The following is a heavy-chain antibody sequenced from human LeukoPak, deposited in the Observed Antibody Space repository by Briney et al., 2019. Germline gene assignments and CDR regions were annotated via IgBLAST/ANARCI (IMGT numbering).Heavy chain of an antibody. CDR3: ASKRPQNQDIVVVPAAMEGEGYYYYMDV. J-gene: IGHJ6*03. CDR2: INPNSGGT. Sequence: GASVKVSCKASGYTFTGYYMHWVRQAPGQGLEWMGWINPNSGGTNYAQKFQGRVTMTRDTSISTAYMELSRLRSDDTAVYYCASKRPQNQDIVVVPAAMEGEGYYYYMDVWGKGTTVTVSS. V-gene: IGHV1-2*02. D-gene: IGHD2-2*01. CDR1: GYTFTGYY.